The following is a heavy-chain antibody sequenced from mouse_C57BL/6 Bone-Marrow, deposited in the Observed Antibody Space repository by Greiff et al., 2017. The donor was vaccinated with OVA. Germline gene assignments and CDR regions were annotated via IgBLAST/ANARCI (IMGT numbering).Heavy chain of an antibody. J-gene: IGHJ3*01. CDR2: IYPGNSDT. D-gene: IGHD1-1*01. CDR1: GYTFTSYW. V-gene: IGHV1-5*01. CDR3: TRREFIATVVGDWFAY. Sequence: EVQLQQSGPVLARPGASVKMSCKTSGYTFTSYWMHWVKQRPGQGLEWIGAIYPGNSDTSYNQKFKGKAKLTAVTSASTAYMELSSLTNEDSAVYYCTRREFIATVVGDWFAYWGQGTLVTVSA.